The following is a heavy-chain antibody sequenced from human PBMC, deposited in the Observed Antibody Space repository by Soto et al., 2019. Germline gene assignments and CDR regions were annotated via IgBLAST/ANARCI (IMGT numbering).Heavy chain of an antibody. CDR3: AKGRPGYFDY. V-gene: IGHV3-9*01. CDR2: ISWNSGSI. D-gene: IGHD3-10*01. CDR1: GFTFDDYA. Sequence: EVQLVESGGGLVQPGRSLRLSCAASGFTFDDYAMHWVRQAPGKGLEWVSGISWNSGSIGYAHSVKGRFTISRDNAKNPLYLQMNSLRAEDTALYYCAKGRPGYFDYWGQGTLVNVSS. J-gene: IGHJ4*02.